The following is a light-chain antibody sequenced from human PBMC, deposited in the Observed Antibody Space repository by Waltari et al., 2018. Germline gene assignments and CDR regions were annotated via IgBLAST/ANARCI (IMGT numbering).Light chain of an antibody. CDR3: QQYGSSSYT. CDR2: GAS. Sequence: EIVLTQSPGTLSLSPGERAPLSCRASQSVSSSYLAWYQQKPGQAPRLLIYGASSRATGIPDRFSGSGSGTDFTLTISRLEPEDFAVYYCQQYGSSSYTFGQGTKLEIK. CDR1: QSVSSSY. V-gene: IGKV3-20*01. J-gene: IGKJ2*01.